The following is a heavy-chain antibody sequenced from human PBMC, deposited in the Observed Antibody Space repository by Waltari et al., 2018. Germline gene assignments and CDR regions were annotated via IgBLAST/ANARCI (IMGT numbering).Heavy chain of an antibody. J-gene: IGHJ4*02. Sequence: QVQLQESGPGMLRPSETLSLTCTVSGDSIKTDTCYWGWIRQSPGKGLAGLGIIHSSGPTYVPASLEPRVTISVDTFNNRFSLDLRSATAADTAVYFCARLVWFGAWIDNWGQGSLVTVSS. CDR3: ARLVWFGAWIDN. D-gene: IGHD3-10*01. CDR1: GDSIKTDTCY. CDR2: IHSSGPT. V-gene: IGHV4-39*01.